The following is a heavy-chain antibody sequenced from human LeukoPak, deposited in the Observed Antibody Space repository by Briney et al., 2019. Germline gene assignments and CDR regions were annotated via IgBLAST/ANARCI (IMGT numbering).Heavy chain of an antibody. CDR1: GGTFSSYA. V-gene: IGHV1-69*13. D-gene: IGHD2-2*01. CDR3: ASSVVVPAAPYPAQPYYFDY. Sequence: SVKVSCKASGGTFSSYAISWVRQAPGQGLEWMEGIIPIFGTANYAQKFQGRVTITADESTSTAYMELSSLRSEDTAVYYCASSVVVPAAPYPAQPYYFDYWGQGTLVTVSS. CDR2: IIPIFGTA. J-gene: IGHJ4*02.